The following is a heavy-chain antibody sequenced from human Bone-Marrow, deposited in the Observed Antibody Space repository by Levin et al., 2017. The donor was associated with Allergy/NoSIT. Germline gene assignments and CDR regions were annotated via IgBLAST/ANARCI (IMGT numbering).Heavy chain of an antibody. V-gene: IGHV1-69*13. Sequence: ASVKVSCKASGGTFSSYAISWVRQAPGQGLEWMGGIIPIFGTANYAQKFQGRVTITADESTSTAYMELSSLRSEDTAVYYCASSFWSGSRYYYYMDVWGKGTTVTVSS. CDR2: IIPIFGTA. CDR1: GGTFSSYA. D-gene: IGHD3-3*01. J-gene: IGHJ6*03. CDR3: ASSFWSGSRYYYYMDV.